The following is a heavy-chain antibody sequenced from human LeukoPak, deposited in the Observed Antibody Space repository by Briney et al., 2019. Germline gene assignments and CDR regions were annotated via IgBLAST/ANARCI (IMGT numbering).Heavy chain of an antibody. CDR2: IYPGDSDT. CDR1: GYSFTSYW. D-gene: IGHD3-10*01. CDR3: ARQDYYGSGSYMWDNWFDP. V-gene: IGHV5-51*01. Sequence: GASLQISCKGSGYSFTSYWIGWVRQLPGKGLEWMGIIYPGDSDTRYSPSFQGQVTISADKSISTAYLQWSSLKASDTAMYYCARQDYYGSGSYMWDNWFDPWGQGTLVTVSS. J-gene: IGHJ5*02.